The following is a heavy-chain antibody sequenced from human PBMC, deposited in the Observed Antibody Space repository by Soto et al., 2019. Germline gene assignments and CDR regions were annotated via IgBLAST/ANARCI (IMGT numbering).Heavy chain of an antibody. CDR1: GFTFSSYA. V-gene: IGHV3-30-3*01. Sequence: VQLVESGGGVVQPGRSLRLSCAASGFTFSSYAMHWVRQAPGKGLEWVAVISYDGSNKYYADSVKGRFTISRDNSKNTLYLQMNSLRAEDTAVYYCARDRGSIVVVPAAIDRWGQGTLVTVSS. CDR2: ISYDGSNK. J-gene: IGHJ4*02. CDR3: ARDRGSIVVVPAAIDR. D-gene: IGHD2-2*01.